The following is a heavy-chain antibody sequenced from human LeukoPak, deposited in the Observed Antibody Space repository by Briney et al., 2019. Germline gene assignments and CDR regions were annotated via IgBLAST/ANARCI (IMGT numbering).Heavy chain of an antibody. Sequence: ASVKVSCKASGYIFSTYGINWVRQAPGQGLEWMGWISAYNGDTNYAQNVQDRVTMTTDTSTSTVYMELSSLRSEDTAVYYCAREGLGNLTVAGLAFDIWGQGTMVTVSS. D-gene: IGHD6-19*01. CDR1: GYIFSTYG. V-gene: IGHV1-18*01. J-gene: IGHJ3*02. CDR3: AREGLGNLTVAGLAFDI. CDR2: ISAYNGDT.